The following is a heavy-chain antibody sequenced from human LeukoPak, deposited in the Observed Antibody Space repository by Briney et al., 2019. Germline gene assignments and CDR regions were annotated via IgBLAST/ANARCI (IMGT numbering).Heavy chain of an antibody. Sequence: GGSLRLSCAASRFTFSIYWMHWVRQAPGKGLVWVSRINNDGSRTNYADSVKGRFTISRDNAKNTLYLQMNSLRAEDTAVYYCARVQRGYSYNPLGYYYYYMDVWGKGTTVTVSS. CDR2: INNDGSRT. V-gene: IGHV3-74*01. D-gene: IGHD5-18*01. J-gene: IGHJ6*03. CDR1: RFTFSIYW. CDR3: ARVQRGYSYNPLGYYYYYMDV.